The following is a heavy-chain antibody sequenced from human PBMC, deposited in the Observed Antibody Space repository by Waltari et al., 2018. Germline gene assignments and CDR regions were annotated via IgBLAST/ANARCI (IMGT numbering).Heavy chain of an antibody. CDR1: GYSISSGYY. CDR2: IYHSGST. CDR3: ARQGLQKAFDI. V-gene: IGHV4-38-2*01. J-gene: IGHJ3*02. Sequence: QVQLQESGPGLVKPSETLSLTCAVSGYSISSGYYWGWIRQPPGKGLEWIGSIYHSGSTYYYPSLKSRVTISVDTSKNQFSLKLSSVTAADTAVYYCARQGLQKAFDIWGQGTMVTVSS.